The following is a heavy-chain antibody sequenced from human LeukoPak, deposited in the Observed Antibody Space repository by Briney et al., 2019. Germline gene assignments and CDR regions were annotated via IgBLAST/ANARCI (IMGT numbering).Heavy chain of an antibody. CDR1: GYTFTSYA. CDR2: INAGNGNT. CDR3: ARGIAVAGTDRTFDY. J-gene: IGHJ4*02. Sequence: ASVKVSCEASGYTFTSYAMHWVRQAPGQRLEWMGWINAGNGNTKYSQEFQGRVTITRDTSASTAYMELSSLRSEDMAVYYCARGIAVAGTDRTFDYWGQGTLVTVSS. D-gene: IGHD6-19*01. V-gene: IGHV1-3*03.